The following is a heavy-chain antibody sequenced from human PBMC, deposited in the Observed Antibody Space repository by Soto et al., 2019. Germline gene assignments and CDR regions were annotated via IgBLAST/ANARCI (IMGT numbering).Heavy chain of an antibody. D-gene: IGHD3-22*01. Sequence: GASVKVSCKASGGTFSSYAISWVRQAPGQGLEWMGGIIPIFGTANYAQKFQGRVTITADESTSTAYMELSSLRSEDTAVYYCAREADYYDSSGYSVPQAFDIWGQGTMVTVSS. CDR3: AREADYYDSSGYSVPQAFDI. V-gene: IGHV1-69*13. CDR2: IIPIFGTA. CDR1: GGTFSSYA. J-gene: IGHJ3*02.